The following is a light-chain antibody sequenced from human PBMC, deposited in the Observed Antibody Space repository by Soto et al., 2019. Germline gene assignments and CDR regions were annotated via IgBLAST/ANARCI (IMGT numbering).Light chain of an antibody. CDR1: QDISNY. J-gene: IGKJ4*01. CDR3: QQYNA. V-gene: IGKV1-33*01. Sequence: DLQMTQSPSSLSASVGDRVTITCQASQDISNYLNWYQQKPGKAPKLLIYDASNLETGVPSRFSGSGSGTDFTFTISSLQPEDIATYYCQQYNAFGGGTKVEIK. CDR2: DAS.